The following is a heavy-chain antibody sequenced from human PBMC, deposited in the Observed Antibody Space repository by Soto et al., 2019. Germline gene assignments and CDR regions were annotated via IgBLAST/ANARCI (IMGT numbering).Heavy chain of an antibody. Sequence: QVQLQESGPGLVKPSQTLSLTCTVSGGSISSGGYYWSWIRQHPGKGLEWIGYIYYSGSTYYNPSLKSQVTISVDTSKNQVSLKLSSVTAADTAVYYGARSIAATSLYYFDYWGQGTLVTVSS. D-gene: IGHD6-13*01. CDR2: IYYSGST. CDR3: ARSIAATSLYYFDY. V-gene: IGHV4-31*01. CDR1: GGSISSGGYY. J-gene: IGHJ4*02.